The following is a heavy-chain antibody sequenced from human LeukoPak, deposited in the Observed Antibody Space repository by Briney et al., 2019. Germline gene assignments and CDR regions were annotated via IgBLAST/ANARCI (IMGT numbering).Heavy chain of an antibody. CDR1: GFTVSSNY. CDR3: AKDFDIREADY. CDR2: IGGPGDGI. J-gene: IGHJ4*02. Sequence: GGSLRLSCAASGFTVSSNYMTWVRQAPGKGLEWVSVIGGPGDGIHYADSVKGRFTISRDNSKNTLYLQMNSLRAEDTAVYYCAKDFDIREADYWGQGTLVTVSS. V-gene: IGHV3-23*01. D-gene: IGHD3-3*01.